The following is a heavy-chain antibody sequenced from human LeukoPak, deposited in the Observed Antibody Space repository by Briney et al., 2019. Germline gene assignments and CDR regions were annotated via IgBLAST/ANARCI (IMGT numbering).Heavy chain of an antibody. CDR3: AGAGYSSGWLYGMDV. D-gene: IGHD6-19*01. J-gene: IGHJ6*02. CDR1: GGTFSRYA. CDR2: INAGNGNT. V-gene: IGHV1-3*01. Sequence: ASVKVSCKASGGTFSRYAISWVRQAPGQRLEWMGWINAGNGNTKYSQKFQGRVTITRDTSASTAYMELSSLRSEDTAVYYCAGAGYSSGWLYGMDVWGQGTTVTVSS.